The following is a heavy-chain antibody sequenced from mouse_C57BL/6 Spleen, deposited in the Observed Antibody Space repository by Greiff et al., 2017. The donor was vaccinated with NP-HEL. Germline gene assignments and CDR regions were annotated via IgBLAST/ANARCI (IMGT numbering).Heavy chain of an antibody. Sequence: EVKLVESGGGLVQPGGSLSLSCAASGFTFTDYYMSWVRQPPGKALEWLGFIRNKANGYTTEYSASVKGRFTISRDNSQSILYLQMNALRAEDSATYYCARSLYDYDTGYYFDYWGQGTTLTVSS. J-gene: IGHJ2*01. CDR1: GFTFTDYY. CDR2: IRNKANGYTT. CDR3: ARSLYDYDTGYYFDY. D-gene: IGHD2-4*01. V-gene: IGHV7-3*01.